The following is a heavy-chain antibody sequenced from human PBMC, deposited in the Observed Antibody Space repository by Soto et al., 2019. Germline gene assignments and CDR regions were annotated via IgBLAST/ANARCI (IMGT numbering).Heavy chain of an antibody. CDR3: ARGGNIAAAGPGRGLNWFDP. Sequence: SETLSLTCAVYGGSFSGYYWSWIRQPPGKGLEWIGEINHSGSTNYNPSLKSRVTISVDTSKNQFPLKLSSVTAADTAVYYCARGGNIAAAGPGRGLNWFDPWGQGTLVTVSS. V-gene: IGHV4-34*01. J-gene: IGHJ5*02. D-gene: IGHD6-13*01. CDR1: GGSFSGYY. CDR2: INHSGST.